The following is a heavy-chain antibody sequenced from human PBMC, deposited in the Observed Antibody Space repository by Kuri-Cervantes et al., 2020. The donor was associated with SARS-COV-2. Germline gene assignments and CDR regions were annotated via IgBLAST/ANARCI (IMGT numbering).Heavy chain of an antibody. CDR2: ISWNSGSI. V-gene: IGHV3-9*01. D-gene: IGHD3-9*01. Sequence: SLKISCAASGFTFDDYAMHWVRQAPGKGLEWVSGISWNSGSIGYADSVKGRFTISRDNAKNSLYLQMNSLRADDTALYFCAKGDVLRYFDWLAGNYYYYGMDVWGQGTTVTVSS. CDR3: AKGDVLRYFDWLAGNYYYYGMDV. J-gene: IGHJ6*02. CDR1: GFTFDDYA.